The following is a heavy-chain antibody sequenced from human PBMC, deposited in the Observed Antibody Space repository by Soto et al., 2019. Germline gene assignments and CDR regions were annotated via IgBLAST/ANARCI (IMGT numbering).Heavy chain of an antibody. CDR3: ARDDWCGGDCYSGIYI. J-gene: IGHJ3*02. Sequence: ASVKVSCKASGYTFTSYGISWVRQAPGQGLEWMGWISAYNGNTSYAQKLQGRVTMTTDTSTSTAYMELRSLRSDDTAVYYCARDDWCGGDCYSGIYIWGQGTMVTVSS. D-gene: IGHD2-21*02. CDR1: GYTFTSYG. V-gene: IGHV1-18*04. CDR2: ISAYNGNT.